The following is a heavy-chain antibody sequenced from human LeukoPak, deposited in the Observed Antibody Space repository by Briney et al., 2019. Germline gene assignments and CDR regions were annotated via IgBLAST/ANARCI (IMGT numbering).Heavy chain of an antibody. J-gene: IGHJ4*02. D-gene: IGHD5-18*01. CDR3: ARDGAGGYSYGSFDY. V-gene: IGHV3-23*01. CDR1: GFTFSSYA. Sequence: GSSLRLSCAAPGFTFSSYAMSWGRQAPGKGLEGVSAISGSGGSTYYADSVKGRFTISRDNYKTTMYLHMNSMSAEDTDVYLCARDGAGGYSYGSFDYWGQGTLVTVSS. CDR2: ISGSGGST.